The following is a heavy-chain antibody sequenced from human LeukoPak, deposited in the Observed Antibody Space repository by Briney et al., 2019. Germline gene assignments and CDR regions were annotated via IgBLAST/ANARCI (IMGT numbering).Heavy chain of an antibody. CDR2: INPSVGST. CDR1: GYTFTSYY. V-gene: IGHV1-46*01. J-gene: IGHJ5*02. CDR3: AKDRVSISGLRVGFDL. Sequence: ASVKVSCKASGYTFTSYYMRWVRQAPGQGLEWMGIINPSVGSTSYAQKFQGRVTMTTDMSTSTVYMELSSLRSEDTAVYYCAKDRVSISGLRVGFDLWGQGTVVSVSS. D-gene: IGHD3-16*01.